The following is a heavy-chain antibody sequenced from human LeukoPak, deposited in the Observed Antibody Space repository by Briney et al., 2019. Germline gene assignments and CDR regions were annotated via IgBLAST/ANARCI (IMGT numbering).Heavy chain of an antibody. CDR3: AKVFCSSTSCYRRQKYFDY. D-gene: IGHD2-2*02. Sequence: PGGSLRLSCAASGFTFSSYSMTWVRQAPGKGLEWVSSISSSSSYIYYADSVKGRFTISRDNAKNSLYLQMNSLRAEDTAVYYCAKVFCSSTSCYRRQKYFDYWGQGTLVTVSS. V-gene: IGHV3-21*01. J-gene: IGHJ4*02. CDR1: GFTFSSYS. CDR2: ISSSSSYI.